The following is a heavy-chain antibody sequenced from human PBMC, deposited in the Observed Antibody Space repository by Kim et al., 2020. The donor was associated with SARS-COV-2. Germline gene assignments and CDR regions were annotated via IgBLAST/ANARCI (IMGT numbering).Heavy chain of an antibody. CDR1: GFTFSTYA. D-gene: IGHD3-9*01. V-gene: IGHV3-30*04. CDR2: ISYDGSNK. CDR3: AREAELRYFDWLKNYYG. J-gene: IGHJ6*01. Sequence: GGSLRLSCAASGFTFSTYAMHWVRQAPGKGLEWVAVISYDGSNKYYADSVKGRFTISRDNSKNTLYLQMNSLRAEDTAVYYCAREAELRYFDWLKNYYG.